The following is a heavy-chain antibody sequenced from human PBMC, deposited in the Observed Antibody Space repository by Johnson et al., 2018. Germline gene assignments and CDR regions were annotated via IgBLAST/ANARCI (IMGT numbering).Heavy chain of an antibody. Sequence: VQLVESGGGLVQPGGSLRLSCVASGFTVNSNYINWVRQAPGKGLEWVLVIERDGRTYFADSVKGRFPISRDNSKKTLYLQMNSLRPEDTAGYYCARECAQSGWNSSFDIWGQGTMVTVSS. D-gene: IGHD6-19*01. J-gene: IGHJ3*02. V-gene: IGHV3-66*02. CDR2: IERDGRT. CDR3: ARECAQSGWNSSFDI. CDR1: GFTVNSNY.